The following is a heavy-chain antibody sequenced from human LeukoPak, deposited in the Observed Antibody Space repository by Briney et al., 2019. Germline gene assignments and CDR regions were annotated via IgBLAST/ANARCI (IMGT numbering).Heavy chain of an antibody. V-gene: IGHV3-23*01. CDR1: GFTFNTSA. CDR3: AKGRGTRVYNWFDT. J-gene: IGHJ5*02. CDR2: ISGSGRST. D-gene: IGHD1-26*01. Sequence: PGGSLRLSCAGSGFTFNTSAMSWVRQAPGKGLEWVSAISGSGRSTYYTDSVRGRFTISRDTSKNTLYLQMNSLRAEDTAVYFCAKGRGTRVYNWFDTWGQGILVTVSS.